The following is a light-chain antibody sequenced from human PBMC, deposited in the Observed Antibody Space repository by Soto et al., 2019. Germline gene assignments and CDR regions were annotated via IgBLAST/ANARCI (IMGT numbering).Light chain of an antibody. CDR3: QQYNT. CDR2: GAS. CDR1: QSVSSSY. V-gene: IGKV3-20*01. J-gene: IGKJ4*01. Sequence: EIVLTQSPGTLSLSPGERATLSYRASQSVSSSYLAWYQQKPGQAPRLLIYGASSRATGIPDRFSGSGSGTDFTLTISRLEPEDFAVYYCQQYNTFGGGTKVEIK.